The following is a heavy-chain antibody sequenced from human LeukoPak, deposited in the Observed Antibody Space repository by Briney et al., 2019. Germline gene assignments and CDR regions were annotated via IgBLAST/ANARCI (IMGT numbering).Heavy chain of an antibody. V-gene: IGHV1-3*01. CDR1: GYTFTSYA. D-gene: IGHD3-22*01. J-gene: IGHJ5*02. CDR3: ARYGSSGYYHA. CDR2: INAGNGNT. Sequence: ASVRVSCKASGYTFTSYAMHWVRQAPGQRLEWMGWINAGNGNTKYSQKFQGRVTITRDTSASTAYMELSSLRSEDTAVYYCARYGSSGYYHAWGQGTLVTVSS.